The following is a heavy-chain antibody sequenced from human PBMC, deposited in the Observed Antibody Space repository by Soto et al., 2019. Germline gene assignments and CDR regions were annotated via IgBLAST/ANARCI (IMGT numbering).Heavy chain of an antibody. D-gene: IGHD3-3*01. Sequence: WASVKVSCKASGGTFSSYAISWVRQAPGQGLEWMGGIIPIFGTANYAQKFQGRVTITADESTSTAYMELSSLRSEDTAVYYCARSREGRDYDFWSGYLIDAFDTWGQGTMVTVSS. J-gene: IGHJ3*02. CDR2: IIPIFGTA. CDR3: ARSREGRDYDFWSGYLIDAFDT. CDR1: GGTFSSYA. V-gene: IGHV1-69*13.